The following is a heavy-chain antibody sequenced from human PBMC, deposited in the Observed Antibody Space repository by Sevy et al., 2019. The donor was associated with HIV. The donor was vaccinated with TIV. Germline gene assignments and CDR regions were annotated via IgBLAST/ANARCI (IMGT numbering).Heavy chain of an antibody. J-gene: IGHJ6*02. Sequence: GSLRLSCAASGFTFSSYWMHWVRQAPGKGLVWVSRINSDGSSTSYADSVKGRFTISRDNAKNTLYLQMNSLRAEDTAVYYCARDLLYYDILTGYYTTDYYGMDVWGQGTTVTVSS. CDR2: INSDGSST. CDR3: ARDLLYYDILTGYYTTDYYGMDV. V-gene: IGHV3-74*01. CDR1: GFTFSSYW. D-gene: IGHD3-9*01.